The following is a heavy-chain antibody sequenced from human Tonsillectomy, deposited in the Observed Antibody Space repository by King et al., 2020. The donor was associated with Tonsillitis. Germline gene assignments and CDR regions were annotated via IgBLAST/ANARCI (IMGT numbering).Heavy chain of an antibody. D-gene: IGHD3-22*01. CDR3: ARDAGVVAVHYFDY. J-gene: IGHJ4*02. Sequence: VQLVESGGGLVQPGGSLRLSCAASGFTFNSHAMSWVRQAPGKGLEWVSAIGGSARSTYYADSVKGRFTISRDNSKNTLYLKINSLRAEDTAVYYCARDAGVVAVHYFDYWGQGTLVTVSS. V-gene: IGHV3-23*04. CDR1: GFTFNSHA. CDR2: IGGSARST.